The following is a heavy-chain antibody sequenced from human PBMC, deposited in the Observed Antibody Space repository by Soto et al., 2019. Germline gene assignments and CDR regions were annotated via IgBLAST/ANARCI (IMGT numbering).Heavy chain of an antibody. Sequence: HPGGSLRLSCAASGFTVSSNYMSWVRQAPGKGLEWVSVIYSGGSTYYADSVKGRFTISRDNSKNTLYLQMNSLRAEDTAVYYCARVHRYYYELDYWGQGTLVTVSS. J-gene: IGHJ4*02. CDR2: IYSGGST. CDR3: ARVHRYYYELDY. V-gene: IGHV3-53*01. D-gene: IGHD3-22*01. CDR1: GFTVSSNY.